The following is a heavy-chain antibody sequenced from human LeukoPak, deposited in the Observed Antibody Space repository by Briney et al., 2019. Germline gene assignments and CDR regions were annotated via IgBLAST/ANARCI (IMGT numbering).Heavy chain of an antibody. Sequence: SQTLSLTCAFSGDSVSSNSAAWNWIRQSPSRGLEWLGRTYYRSKWYNDYAVSVKSRITINPDTSKNQFSLQLNSVTPEDTAVYYCARAQQWLVRGAFDIWGQGTMVTVSS. D-gene: IGHD6-19*01. CDR3: ARAQQWLVRGAFDI. V-gene: IGHV6-1*01. J-gene: IGHJ3*02. CDR2: TYYRSKWYN. CDR1: GDSVSSNSAA.